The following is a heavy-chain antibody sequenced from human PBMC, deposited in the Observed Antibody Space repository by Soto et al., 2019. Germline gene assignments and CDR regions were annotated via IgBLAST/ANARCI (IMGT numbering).Heavy chain of an antibody. CDR2: ISSSSYI. Sequence: GGSLRLSCAASGFTFSSYSMNWVRQAPGKGLEWVSSISSSSYIYYADSVKGRFTISRDNAKNSLYLQMNSLRAEDTAVYYCARDGVVPAAALLDYWGQGTLVTVSS. CDR3: ARDGVVPAAALLDY. CDR1: GFTFSSYS. J-gene: IGHJ4*02. V-gene: IGHV3-21*01. D-gene: IGHD2-2*01.